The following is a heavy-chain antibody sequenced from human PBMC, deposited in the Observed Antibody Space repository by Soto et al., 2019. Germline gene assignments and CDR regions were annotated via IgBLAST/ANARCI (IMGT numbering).Heavy chain of an antibody. Sequence: EVQLLESGGGLVQPGGSLRLSCAASGFTFSRYPMSWVRQAPGKGLEWVSDISGTGDNTDYADSVKGRFTISRDNSKNTLYLQMNSLRAEDTAVYYCAKVSEGRSWGQGTLVTVSS. CDR1: GFTFSRYP. D-gene: IGHD6-19*01. CDR2: ISGTGDNT. CDR3: AKVSEGRS. V-gene: IGHV3-23*01. J-gene: IGHJ4*02.